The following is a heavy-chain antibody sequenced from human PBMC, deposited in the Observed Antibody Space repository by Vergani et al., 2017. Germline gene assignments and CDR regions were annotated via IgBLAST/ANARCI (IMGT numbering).Heavy chain of an antibody. Sequence: QVQLVETGGGVVQPGGSLRLYCATSGFSFNTYGAHWVRQAPGKGLEWVAFIGYDGRIKYNVDSVKGRFTISRDTSKKTLSLQMRSLRADDTAVYYCAKEAGSSSWQRVGYYFDYWGQGTLVTVSS. CDR3: AKEAGSSSWQRVGYYFDY. CDR2: IGYDGRIK. V-gene: IGHV3-30*02. D-gene: IGHD6-13*01. CDR1: GFSFNTYG. J-gene: IGHJ4*02.